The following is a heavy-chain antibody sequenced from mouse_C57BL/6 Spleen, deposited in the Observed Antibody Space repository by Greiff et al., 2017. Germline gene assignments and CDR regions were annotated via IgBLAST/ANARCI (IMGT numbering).Heavy chain of an antibody. CDR1: GYTFTSYW. CDR2: IDPSDSET. Sequence: VQLQQPGAELVRPGSSVKLSCKASGYTFTSYWMHWVKQRPIQGLEWIGNIDPSDSETHYNQKFKDKATLTVDKSSSTAYMQLSSLTSEDSAVYYCARPCGGDLGYFDYWGQGTTLTVSS. CDR3: ARPCGGDLGYFDY. D-gene: IGHD1-1*02. J-gene: IGHJ2*01. V-gene: IGHV1-52*01.